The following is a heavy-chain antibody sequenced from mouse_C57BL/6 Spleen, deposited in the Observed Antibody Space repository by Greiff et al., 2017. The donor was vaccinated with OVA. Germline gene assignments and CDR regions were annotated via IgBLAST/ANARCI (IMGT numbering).Heavy chain of an antibody. CDR1: GFTFSSYA. V-gene: IGHV5-4*01. D-gene: IGHD4-1*01. Sequence: EVHLVESGGGLVKPGGSLKLSCAASGFTFSSYAMSWVRQTPEKRLEWVANISDGGSYIYYPDNVKGRFTISRDNAKNNLDLRMSHLKSEDTAMYYCARGNWDFDYWGQGTTLTVSS. CDR2: ISDGGSYI. J-gene: IGHJ2*01. CDR3: ARGNWDFDY.